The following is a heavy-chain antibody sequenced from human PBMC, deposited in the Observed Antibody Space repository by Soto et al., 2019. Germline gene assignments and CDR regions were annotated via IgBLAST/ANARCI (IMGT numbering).Heavy chain of an antibody. CDR2: ISSSGSTI. CDR3: ARSIAVDGLDY. CDR1: GFTFSSYE. D-gene: IGHD6-19*01. Sequence: GGSLRLSCAASGFTFSSYEMNWVRQAPGKGLEWVSYISSSGSTIYYADSVKGRFTISRDNAKNSLYLQMNSLRAEDTAVYYCARSIAVDGLDYWGQGTLVTVYS. V-gene: IGHV3-48*03. J-gene: IGHJ4*02.